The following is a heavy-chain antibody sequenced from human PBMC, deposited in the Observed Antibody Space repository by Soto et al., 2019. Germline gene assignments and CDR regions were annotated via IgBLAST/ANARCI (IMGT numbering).Heavy chain of an antibody. D-gene: IGHD4-17*01. J-gene: IGHJ4*02. Sequence: EVQLVESVGDLVKPGGCLRLSCAASGITFPNAWMSWVRQSPGKGLEWVGRIKNKDDGGTTDYAAPVRGRFTISRDDSKNTLFLQMNSLETGDTAVYYCTTDPGDYEDFWGQGTLVTVSS. V-gene: IGHV3-15*01. CDR2: IKNKDDGGTT. CDR3: TTDPGDYEDF. CDR1: GITFPNAW.